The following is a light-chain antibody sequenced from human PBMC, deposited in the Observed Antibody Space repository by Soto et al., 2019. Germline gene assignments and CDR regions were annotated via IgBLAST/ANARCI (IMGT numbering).Light chain of an antibody. CDR3: QQRSNWPPDP. CDR1: ESVSSY. J-gene: IGKJ5*01. V-gene: IGKV3-11*01. CDR2: DAS. Sequence: EIVLTQSRATLSLSPGERATLSCRASESVSSYLAWYQQKPGQAPRLLIYDASNRATGIPARFSGSGSGTDFTLTISSLEPEDFAVYYCQQRSNWPPDPFGQGTRLEIK.